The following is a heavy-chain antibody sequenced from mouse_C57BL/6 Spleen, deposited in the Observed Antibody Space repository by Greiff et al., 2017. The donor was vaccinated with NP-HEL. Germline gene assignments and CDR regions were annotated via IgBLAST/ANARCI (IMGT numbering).Heavy chain of an antibody. CDR1: GVDFSRYW. CDR2: INPDSSTI. V-gene: IGHV4-1*01. J-gene: IGHJ1*03. CDR3: ARPGAYYSSYFDV. Sequence: EASGVDFSRYWMSWVRRAPGKGLEWIGEINPDSSTINYAPSLKDKFIISRDNAKNTLYLQMSKVRSEDTALYYCARPGAYYSSYFDVWGTGTTVTVSS. D-gene: IGHD1-1*02.